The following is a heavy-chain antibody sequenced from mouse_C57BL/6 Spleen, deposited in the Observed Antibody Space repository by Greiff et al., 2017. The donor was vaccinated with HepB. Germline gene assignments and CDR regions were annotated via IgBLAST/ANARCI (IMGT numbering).Heavy chain of an antibody. J-gene: IGHJ3*01. D-gene: IGHD2-4*01. CDR2: INPGSGGT. CDR1: GYAFTNYL. CDR3: AGDYDERTFAY. V-gene: IGHV1-54*01. Sequence: QVQLQQSGAELVRPGTSVKVSCKASGYAFTNYLIEWVKQRPGQGLEWIGVINPGSGGTNYNEKFKGKATLTADKSSSTAYMQLSSLTSEDSAVYFCAGDYDERTFAYWGQGTLVTVSA.